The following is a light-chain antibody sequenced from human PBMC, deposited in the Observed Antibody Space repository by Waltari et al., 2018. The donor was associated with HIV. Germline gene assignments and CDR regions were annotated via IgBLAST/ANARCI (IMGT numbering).Light chain of an antibody. V-gene: IGLV1-44*01. Sequence: QSVLTQPPSASGTPGQRVTISCSGTRSNIGTNTVNWYQIIPGTAPKLLIYNDNQRPSGGPDRVSGSRYGTSASLAISGLQSEDEADYYCAAWDDRLDGQGVFGGGTTLTVL. CDR1: RSNIGTNT. J-gene: IGLJ3*02. CDR2: NDN. CDR3: AAWDDRLDGQGV.